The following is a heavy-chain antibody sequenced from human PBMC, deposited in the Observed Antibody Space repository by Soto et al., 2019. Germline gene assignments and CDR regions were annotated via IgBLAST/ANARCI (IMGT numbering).Heavy chain of an antibody. CDR1: GASVSSHTAS. V-gene: IGHV6-1*01. J-gene: IGHJ5*02. D-gene: IGHD5-12*01. Sequence: LHTLSLTCSISGASVSSHTASWNWVRQSPSRGLEWLGRTYFRSKWYNDYAVSVKSRRIINPDTSNNQFSLQLDAVTPDDTAVYFCAKRDNLGPNTGYAIGPWGQGIMVTVSS. CDR3: AKRDNLGPNTGYAIGP. CDR2: TYFRSKWYN.